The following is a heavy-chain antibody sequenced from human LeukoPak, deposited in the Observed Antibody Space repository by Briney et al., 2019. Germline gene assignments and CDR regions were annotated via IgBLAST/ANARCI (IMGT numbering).Heavy chain of an antibody. V-gene: IGHV1-46*01. CDR3: ARGEVYYDSSGSGAFDI. D-gene: IGHD3-22*01. CDR2: INPSGGST. J-gene: IGHJ3*02. Sequence: ASVKVSCKASGYTFTSYYMHWVRQAPGLGLEWMGIINPSGGSTSYAQKFQGRVTMTRDMSTSTVYMELSSLRSEDTAVYYCARGEVYYDSSGSGAFDIWGQGTMVTVSS. CDR1: GYTFTSYY.